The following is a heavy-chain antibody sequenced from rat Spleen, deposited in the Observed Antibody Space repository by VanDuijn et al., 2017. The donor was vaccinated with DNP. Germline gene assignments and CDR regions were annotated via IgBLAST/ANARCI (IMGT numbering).Heavy chain of an antibody. CDR2: ISPRGSRT. CDR1: GFTFSDYY. D-gene: IGHD1-4*01. Sequence: EVQLVESGGGLVQPGRSLKLSCAASGFTFSDYYMAWVRQAPKKGLEWVAAISPRGSRTYYPDSMKGRFTISRDDAKSSLYLQMNSLKSEDTATYYCARRRLPYWYFDFWGPGTMVTVSS. CDR3: ARRRLPYWYFDF. J-gene: IGHJ1*01. V-gene: IGHV5-7*01.